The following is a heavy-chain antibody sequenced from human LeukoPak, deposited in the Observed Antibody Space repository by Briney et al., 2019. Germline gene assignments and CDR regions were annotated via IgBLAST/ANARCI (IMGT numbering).Heavy chain of an antibody. CDR1: GFTFSSYW. D-gene: IGHD3-3*01. CDR3: ARFSSAYYDLWSGYYDLGYFDY. Sequence: GGSLRLSRAASGFTFSSYWMRWVRQAAGKGLVWVSRINRVGSSTSHADSVKGRFTISRDNAKNTLYLQMNSLRAEDTAVYYCARFSSAYYDLWSGYYDLGYFDYWGQGTLVTVSS. CDR2: INRVGSST. V-gene: IGHV3-74*01. J-gene: IGHJ4*02.